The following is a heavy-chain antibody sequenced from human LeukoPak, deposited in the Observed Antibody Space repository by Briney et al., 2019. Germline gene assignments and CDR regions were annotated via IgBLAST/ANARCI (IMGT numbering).Heavy chain of an antibody. CDR3: ARDMELSP. CDR2: ISFSGGST. V-gene: IGHV3-23*01. Sequence: GGSLRLSCAAAGFTFSDSAMTWVRQAPGKGLEWVSLISFSGGSTYYADSVKGRFTISRDNSQDTLYLQIHSLRAEDTAMYYCARDMELSPWGLGTMVTVSS. J-gene: IGHJ3*01. CDR1: GFTFSDSA. D-gene: IGHD3-16*02.